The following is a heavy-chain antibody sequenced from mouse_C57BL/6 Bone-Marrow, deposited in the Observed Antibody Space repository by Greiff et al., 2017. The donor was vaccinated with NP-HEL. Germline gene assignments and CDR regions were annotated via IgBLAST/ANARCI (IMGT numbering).Heavy chain of an antibody. Sequence: EVQLQQSGPVLVKPGASVKMSCKASGYTFTDYYMNWVKQSHGKSLEWIGVINPYNGGTSYNQKFQGKAPLTVDKSSSTAYMELNSLTSEDSAVYYCARSGKLRYYRGAMDYWGQGTSVTVSS. CDR2: INPYNGGT. V-gene: IGHV1-19*01. CDR1: GYTFTDYY. CDR3: ARSGKLRYYRGAMDY. D-gene: IGHD2-3*01. J-gene: IGHJ4*01.